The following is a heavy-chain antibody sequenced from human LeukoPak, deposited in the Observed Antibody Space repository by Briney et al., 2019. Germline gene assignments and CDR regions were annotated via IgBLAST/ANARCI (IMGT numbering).Heavy chain of an antibody. CDR2: INHSGST. V-gene: IGHV4-34*01. Sequence: SETLSLTCAVYGGSFSGYYWSWIRQPPGKGLEWIGEINHSGSTNYNPSLKSRVTISVDTSKSQFSLKLSSVTAADTAVYYCVGYCSSTSCYAALSMDVWGQGTTVTVSS. CDR1: GGSFSGYY. J-gene: IGHJ6*02. D-gene: IGHD2-2*01. CDR3: VGYCSSTSCYAALSMDV.